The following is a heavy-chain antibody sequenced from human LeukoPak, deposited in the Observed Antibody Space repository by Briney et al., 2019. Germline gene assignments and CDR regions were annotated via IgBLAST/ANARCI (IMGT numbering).Heavy chain of an antibody. CDR1: GGSFSGYY. J-gene: IGHJ6*03. D-gene: IGHD6-13*01. CDR2: INHSGST. Sequence: SETLSLTCAVYGGSFSGYYWSWIRQPPGKGLEWIGEINHSGSTNYNPSLKSRFTISVDTSKNQFSLKLSSVTAADTAVYYCARVESSSWYNYYYMDVWGKGTTVTVSS. CDR3: ARVESSSWYNYYYMDV. V-gene: IGHV4-34*01.